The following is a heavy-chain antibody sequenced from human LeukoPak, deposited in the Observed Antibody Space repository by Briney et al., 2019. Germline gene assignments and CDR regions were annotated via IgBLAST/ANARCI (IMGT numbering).Heavy chain of an antibody. CDR2: ISGSGDST. Sequence: GGSLRLSCAASGFTFSTFAMNWVRQAPGRGLEWVSAISGSGDSTYFGDSVKGPFTISRDDAMNSLYLQMNSLRAEDTAVYYCARTYESTAFDIWGQGAMVTVSS. CDR1: GFTFSTFA. D-gene: IGHD3-22*01. J-gene: IGHJ3*02. V-gene: IGHV3-23*01. CDR3: ARTYESTAFDI.